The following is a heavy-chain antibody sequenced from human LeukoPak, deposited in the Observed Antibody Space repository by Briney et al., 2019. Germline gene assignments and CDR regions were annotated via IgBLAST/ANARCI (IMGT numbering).Heavy chain of an antibody. D-gene: IGHD1-26*01. V-gene: IGHV4-4*07. Sequence: SETLSLTCTVSGGSISGYYWTWIRQPAGKGLEWIGRIYSSGSTGYNPSLKSRVTMSVDTSKNQFSLKLSSVTAADTAMYYCTRESGAFSPFGFWGQGTLVTVSS. CDR2: IYSSGST. J-gene: IGHJ4*02. CDR3: TRESGAFSPFGF. CDR1: GGSISGYY.